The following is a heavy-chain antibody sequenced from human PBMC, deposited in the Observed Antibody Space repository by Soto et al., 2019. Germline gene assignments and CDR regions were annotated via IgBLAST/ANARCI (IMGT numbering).Heavy chain of an antibody. V-gene: IGHV4-39*01. CDR2: IYYSGST. CDR3: ARTPPVLLWFGELLPPPFDY. J-gene: IGHJ4*02. D-gene: IGHD3-10*01. CDR1: GGSISSSSYY. Sequence: LYLTCTVSGGSISSSSYYWGWIRQPPGKGLEWIGSIYYSGSTYYDPSLKSRVTISVDTSKNQFSLKLSSVTAADTAVYYCARTPPVLLWFGELLPPPFDYWCQGTLVTVFS.